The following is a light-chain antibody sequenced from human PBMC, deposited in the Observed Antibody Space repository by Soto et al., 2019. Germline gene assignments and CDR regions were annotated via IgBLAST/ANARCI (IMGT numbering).Light chain of an antibody. CDR3: LSYDSSLSGCVV. J-gene: IGLJ2*01. Sequence: QSVLTQPPSVSGAPGQRVTISCTGSSSNIGAGYDVHWYQQLPGTAPKLLIYGNSNRPSGVPDRFSGSKSGTSASLAITGLQAEDEADYYCLSYDSSLSGCVVFGGGTKLTVL. CDR1: SSNIGAGYD. V-gene: IGLV1-40*01. CDR2: GNS.